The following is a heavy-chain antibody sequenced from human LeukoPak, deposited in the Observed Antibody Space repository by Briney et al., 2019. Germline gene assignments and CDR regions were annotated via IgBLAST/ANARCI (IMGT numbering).Heavy chain of an antibody. Sequence: GGSLRLSCAASGFTFSSYGMHWVRQAPGKGLEWVAVIWYDGSNKYYADSVKGRFTISRDNSKNTLYLQMNSLRAEDTAVYYCARETGYYYGSGSPNYYFDYWGQGTLVIVSS. J-gene: IGHJ4*02. D-gene: IGHD3-10*01. V-gene: IGHV3-33*01. CDR2: IWYDGSNK. CDR1: GFTFSSYG. CDR3: ARETGYYYGSGSPNYYFDY.